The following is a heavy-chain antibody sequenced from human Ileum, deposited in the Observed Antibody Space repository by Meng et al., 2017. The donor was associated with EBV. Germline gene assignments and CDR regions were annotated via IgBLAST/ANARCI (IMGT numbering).Heavy chain of an antibody. CDR2: ILSGST. V-gene: IGHV4-61*03. CDR1: SGSVSSGDYH. J-gene: IGHJ4*02. CDR3: AGGRAGYGGYKT. Sequence: QLQLLESGPGLVKPVASLSLTFTVSSGSVSSGDYHWSWIRQPPGKGLEWICYILSGSTNYDPSLTNRVTISVDTSKNHFSLKLTSVTAADTAVYYCAGGRAGYGGYKTWGQGTLVTVSS. D-gene: IGHD5-12*01.